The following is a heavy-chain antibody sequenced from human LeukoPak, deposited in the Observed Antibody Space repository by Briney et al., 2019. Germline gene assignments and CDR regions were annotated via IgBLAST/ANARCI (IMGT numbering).Heavy chain of an antibody. CDR1: GGTFISDA. V-gene: IGHV1-69*05. Sequence: AAVKVSCKASGGTFISDAISWGREAPGEGGEWRGGIIAILGAAKYAQKLQGRVTITTEETTSTDYMELSRVRAEDTAVYYCARDRGTKPPGPPFAYWGQGTRVTAPS. D-gene: IGHD1-1*01. CDR2: IIAILGAA. J-gene: IGHJ4*02. CDR3: ARDRGTKPPGPPFAY.